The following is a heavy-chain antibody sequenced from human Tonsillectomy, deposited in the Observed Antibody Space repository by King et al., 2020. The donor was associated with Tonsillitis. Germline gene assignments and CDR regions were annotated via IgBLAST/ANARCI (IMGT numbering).Heavy chain of an antibody. CDR1: GFTFSSYT. V-gene: IGHV3-21*01. J-gene: IGHJ5*02. D-gene: IGHD3-3*01. Sequence: VQLVESGGGLVKPGGSLRLSCAASGFTFSSYTMTWVRQAPGKGLEWVSSISSSGTYIYYADSVKGRFTISRDNAKNSLYLQMNSLRAEDTGVYYCARDSNDFSSRYYNHWGQGTLVTVSS. CDR3: ARDSNDFSSRYYNH. CDR2: ISSSGTYI.